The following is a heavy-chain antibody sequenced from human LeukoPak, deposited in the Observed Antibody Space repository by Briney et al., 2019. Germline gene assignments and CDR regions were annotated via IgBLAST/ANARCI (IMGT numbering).Heavy chain of an antibody. CDR2: ISWNSGSI. CDR3: AKDQLEYSSGWFDY. J-gene: IGHJ4*02. Sequence: PGGSLRLSCAASGFTFDDYAMHWVRQAPGKGLEWVSGISWNSGSIGYADSVKGRFTISRDNAKNSLYLQMNSLRAEDTALYYCAKDQLEYSSGWFDYWGQGTLVTLSS. V-gene: IGHV3-9*01. D-gene: IGHD6-19*01. CDR1: GFTFDDYA.